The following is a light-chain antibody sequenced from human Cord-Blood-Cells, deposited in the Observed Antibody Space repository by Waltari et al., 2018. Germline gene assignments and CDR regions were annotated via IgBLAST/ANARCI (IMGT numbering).Light chain of an antibody. Sequence: DIQMTQSPSSLSASVGDRVTLTCRASQTISSYLNWYQQKPGKAPKLLIYAASSLQSGVPSRFSGSGSGTDFTLTISSLQPEDFAIYYCQQSDSTPPTFGQGTKLEIK. J-gene: IGKJ2*01. CDR2: AAS. CDR3: QQSDSTPPT. V-gene: IGKV1-39*01. CDR1: QTISSY.